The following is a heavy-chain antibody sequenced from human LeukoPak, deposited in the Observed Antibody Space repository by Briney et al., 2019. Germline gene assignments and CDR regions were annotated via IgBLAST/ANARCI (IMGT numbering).Heavy chain of an antibody. Sequence: GGSLRLSCAASGFTFSSYWMSWVRQAPGKGLEWVANIKQDGSEKYYVDSVKGRFTISRDNAKNSLYLQMNSLRAEDTAVYYCARENYYGSGSPNYYYYYGMDVWGQGTTVTVSS. CDR3: ARENYYGSGSPNYYYYYGMDV. CDR2: IKQDGSEK. J-gene: IGHJ6*02. V-gene: IGHV3-7*01. D-gene: IGHD3-10*01. CDR1: GFTFSSYW.